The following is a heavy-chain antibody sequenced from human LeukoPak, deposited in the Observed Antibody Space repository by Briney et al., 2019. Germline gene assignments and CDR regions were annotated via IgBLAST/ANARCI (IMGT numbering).Heavy chain of an antibody. CDR1: GYTFTGYY. D-gene: IGHD3-10*01. V-gene: IGHV1-2*02. CDR2: INPNSGGT. Sequence: GASVKVSCKASGYTFTGYYMHWVRQAPGQGLEWMGWINPNSGGTNYAQKFQGRVTMTRDTSISTAYMELSRLRSDDTAVYYCAREASKVVRGVIKYGVDWFDPWGQGTLVTVSS. J-gene: IGHJ5*02. CDR3: AREASKVVRGVIKYGVDWFDP.